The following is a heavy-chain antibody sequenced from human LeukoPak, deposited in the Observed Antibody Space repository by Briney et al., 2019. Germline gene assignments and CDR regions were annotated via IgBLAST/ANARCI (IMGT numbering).Heavy chain of an antibody. CDR3: ARGSSSFGYNWFDP. CDR1: GYTFTSYD. Sequence: GASVKVSCKASGYTFTSYDINWVRQATGQGLEWMGWMNPNSGNTGYAQKFQGRVTITRNTSISTAYMELSSLRSEDTAVYYCARGSSSFGYNWFDPWGQGTLVTVSS. V-gene: IGHV1-8*03. J-gene: IGHJ5*02. CDR2: MNPNSGNT. D-gene: IGHD6-13*01.